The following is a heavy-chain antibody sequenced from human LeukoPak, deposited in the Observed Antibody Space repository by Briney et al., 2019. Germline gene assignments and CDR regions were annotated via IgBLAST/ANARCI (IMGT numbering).Heavy chain of an antibody. V-gene: IGHV4-39*01. CDR1: GGSISSSNCY. CDR3: ARKDGDY. Sequence: PSETLSLTCTVSGGSISSSNCYWGWIRQPPGKGLEWIGSIYYSGGTYYNASVESRVTISVDTSKNQFSLKLSSVTAADTAVYYCARKDGDYWGQGTLVTVSS. J-gene: IGHJ4*02. CDR2: IYYSGGT.